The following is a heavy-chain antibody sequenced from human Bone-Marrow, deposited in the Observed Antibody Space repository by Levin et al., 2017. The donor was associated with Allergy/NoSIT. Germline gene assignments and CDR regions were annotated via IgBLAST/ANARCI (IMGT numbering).Heavy chain of an antibody. J-gene: IGHJ2*01. CDR3: ARDRDYYDSSGYYSYFDL. V-gene: IGHV1-69*06. Sequence: SVKVSCKASGGTFSSYAISWVRQAPGQGLEWMGGIIPIFGTANYAQKFQGRVTITADKSTSTAYMELSSLRSEDTAVYYCARDRDYYDSSGYYSYFDLWGRGTLVTVSS. D-gene: IGHD3-22*01. CDR2: IIPIFGTA. CDR1: GGTFSSYA.